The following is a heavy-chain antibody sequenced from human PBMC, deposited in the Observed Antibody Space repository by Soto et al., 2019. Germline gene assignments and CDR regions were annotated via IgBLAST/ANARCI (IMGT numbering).Heavy chain of an antibody. CDR1: GGTFTNYA. Sequence: SVKVSCKASGGTFTNYAISWVRQAPGQGLEWMGGIVPMFHTPDYAQNFQGRVTITADESTSTVYMELSSLRSGDTAVYYCAKLGERSWFDPWGQGTLVTVSS. J-gene: IGHJ5*02. D-gene: IGHD3-10*01. V-gene: IGHV1-69*13. CDR2: IVPMFHTP. CDR3: AKLGERSWFDP.